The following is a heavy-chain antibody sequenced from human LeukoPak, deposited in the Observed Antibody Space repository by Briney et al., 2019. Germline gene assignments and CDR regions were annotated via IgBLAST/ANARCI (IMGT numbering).Heavy chain of an antibody. Sequence: NSSETLCLTCAVYGGSFSGYYWSWIRQPPGKGLEWIGEINHSGSNNYNPSLKSRVTISVDTSKNHFSLTLSSVTAADTAVYYCAGGAARGYSYGYPVDYWGQGTLVTVSS. D-gene: IGHD5-18*01. CDR3: AGGAARGYSYGYPVDY. V-gene: IGHV4-34*01. J-gene: IGHJ4*02. CDR2: INHSGSN. CDR1: GGSFSGYY.